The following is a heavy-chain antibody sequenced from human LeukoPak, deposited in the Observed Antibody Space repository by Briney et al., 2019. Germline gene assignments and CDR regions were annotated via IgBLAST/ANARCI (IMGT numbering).Heavy chain of an antibody. V-gene: IGHV1-69*13. CDR3: ARDPPYYDILTGYYLSDY. J-gene: IGHJ4*02. CDR2: IIPIFGTA. Sequence: GASVKVSCKASGGTFSSYAISWVRQAPGQGLEWMGGIIPIFGTANYAQKFQGRVTITADESTSTAYMELSSLRSEDTAVYYCARDPPYYDILTGYYLSDYWGQGTLVTVSS. D-gene: IGHD3-9*01. CDR1: GGTFSSYA.